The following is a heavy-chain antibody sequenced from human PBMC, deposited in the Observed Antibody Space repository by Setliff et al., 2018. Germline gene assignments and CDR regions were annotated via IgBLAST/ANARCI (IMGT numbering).Heavy chain of an antibody. Sequence: GASVTVSCKGSGYTFSTYAIIWMRQAPGQGLEWMGWINTNTGNPSYAQGFTGRFVFSLDTSVSTAYLQISSLKAEDTAIYYCARGSRFGTIVYRGDYYLDVWGKGTTVTVSS. J-gene: IGHJ6*03. D-gene: IGHD3-10*01. CDR2: INTNTGNP. CDR3: ARGSRFGTIVYRGDYYLDV. V-gene: IGHV7-4-1*02. CDR1: GYTFSTYA.